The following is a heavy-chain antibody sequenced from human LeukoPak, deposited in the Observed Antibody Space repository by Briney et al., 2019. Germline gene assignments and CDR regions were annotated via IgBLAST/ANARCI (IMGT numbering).Heavy chain of an antibody. V-gene: IGHV4-30-2*01. J-gene: IGHJ5*02. CDR3: ARGDSSSWYHNWFDP. CDR1: GGSISSGGYY. D-gene: IGHD6-13*01. CDR2: IYHSGST. Sequence: PSETLSPTCTVSGGSISSGGYYWSWIRQHPGKGLEWIGYIYHSGSTYYNPSLKSRVTISVDRSKNQFSLKLSSVTAADTAVYYCARGDSSSWYHNWFDPWGQGTLVTVSS.